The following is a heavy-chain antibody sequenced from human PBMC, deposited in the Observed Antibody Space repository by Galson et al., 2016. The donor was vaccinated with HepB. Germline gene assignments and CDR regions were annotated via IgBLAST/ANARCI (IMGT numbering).Heavy chain of an antibody. D-gene: IGHD3-10*01. CDR2: ISWDGRSP. J-gene: IGHJ6*02. V-gene: IGHV3-43*01. Sequence: SLRLSCAASGFTFDDYTMHWVRQAPGKGLEWVALISWDGRSPDYADSVRGRLTISRDNRQNILYLQMNSLTTEDTALYYCGKDWGSLWESSGKGMDVWGQWATVIVSS. CDR1: GFTFDDYT. CDR3: GKDWGSLWESSGKGMDV.